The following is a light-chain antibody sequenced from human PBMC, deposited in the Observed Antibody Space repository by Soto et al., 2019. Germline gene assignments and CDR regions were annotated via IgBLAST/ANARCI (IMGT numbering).Light chain of an antibody. Sequence: DIQMTQSPSSLSASVGDRVTITCQASQDISNYLNWYRQKPGKAPKLLIYDASNLETGVPSRFSGSGSGTDFTFTISSLQPEDIATYYCRQYHNLPYTFGQGTKMEIK. J-gene: IGKJ2*01. CDR2: DAS. V-gene: IGKV1-33*01. CDR1: QDISNY. CDR3: RQYHNLPYT.